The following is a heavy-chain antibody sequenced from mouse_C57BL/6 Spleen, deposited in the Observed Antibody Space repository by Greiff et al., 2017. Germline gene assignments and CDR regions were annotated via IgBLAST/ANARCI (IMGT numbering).Heavy chain of an antibody. CDR2: IYPNSGST. Sequence: VQLQQPGAELVKPGASVKLSCTASGYTFTSYWMRWVKQRPGQGLEWIGMIYPNSGSTYYNEKFKSKATLTVDKSSSTAYMQLSSLTSEDSAVYYCARGTGPGAYWGQGTLVTVSA. D-gene: IGHD4-1*01. J-gene: IGHJ3*01. CDR3: ARGTGPGAY. V-gene: IGHV1-64*01. CDR1: GYTFTSYW.